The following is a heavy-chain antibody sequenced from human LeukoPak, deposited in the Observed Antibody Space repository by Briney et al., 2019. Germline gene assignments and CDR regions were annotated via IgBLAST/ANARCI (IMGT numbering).Heavy chain of an antibody. Sequence: GRSLTLSWAASGFTFSSYGMHWVRQAPGKGLEWVAVISYDGSNKYYADSVKGRFTISRDNSKNTLYLQMNSLRAEDTAVYYCAKASSDYGGNPGFDYWGQGTLVTVSS. J-gene: IGHJ4*02. V-gene: IGHV3-30*18. CDR2: ISYDGSNK. D-gene: IGHD4-23*01. CDR3: AKASSDYGGNPGFDY. CDR1: GFTFSSYG.